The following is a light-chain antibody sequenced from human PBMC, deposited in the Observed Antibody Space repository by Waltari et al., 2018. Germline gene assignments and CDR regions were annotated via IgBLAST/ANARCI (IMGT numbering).Light chain of an antibody. CDR3: CSYAGRNIWV. V-gene: IGLV2-23*02. Sequence: QSALTQPASLSRSPGPSITLHCTGTISDGGFYNLLSGYQQHPGKAPELVVYEVISLPSGVSNRFSGSKSGNTASLTISGLQAEDEADYYCCSYAGRNIWVFGGGTKLAVL. CDR2: EVI. J-gene: IGLJ3*02. CDR1: ISDGGFYNL.